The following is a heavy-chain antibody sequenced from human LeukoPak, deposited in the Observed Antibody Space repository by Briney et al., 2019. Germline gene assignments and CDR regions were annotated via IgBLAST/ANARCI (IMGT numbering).Heavy chain of an antibody. CDR2: INAGNGNT. CDR3: ARTVVRWEWELPYYFDY. Sequence: GASVKVSCKASGYTFTSYAMHWVRQAPGQRLEWMGWINAGNGNTKYSQKFQGRVTITRDTSASTAYMELSSLRSEDTAVYYCARTVVRWEWELPYYFDYWGQGTLVTVSS. V-gene: IGHV1-3*01. CDR1: GYTFTSYA. D-gene: IGHD1-26*01. J-gene: IGHJ4*02.